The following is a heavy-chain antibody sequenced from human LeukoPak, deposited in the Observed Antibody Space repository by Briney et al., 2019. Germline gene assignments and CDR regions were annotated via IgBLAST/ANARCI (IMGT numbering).Heavy chain of an antibody. Sequence: GGTLRLSCETSGFTFSTFGMSWVRQAPGKGLMWVSTISRIQADKYDADSVRGRFTISRDNSLNTLYLQMSNLRPEDTAIYYCAKHSHDDSASRWETHYDAWGQGALVIVSS. CDR1: GFTFSTFG. J-gene: IGHJ5*02. V-gene: IGHV3-23*01. CDR2: ISRIQADK. D-gene: IGHD1-26*01. CDR3: AKHSHDDSASRWETHYDA.